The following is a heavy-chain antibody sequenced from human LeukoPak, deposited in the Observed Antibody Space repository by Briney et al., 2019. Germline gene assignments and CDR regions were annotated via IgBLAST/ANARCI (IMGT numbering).Heavy chain of an antibody. CDR2: INSDGSST. J-gene: IGHJ4*02. V-gene: IGHV3-74*01. CDR3: ARDSGYCSGGSCYSWKFFDY. D-gene: IGHD2-15*01. CDR1: GFTFSSYW. Sequence: PGGSLRLSCAASGFTFSSYWMHWVRQAPGKGLVWVSRINSDGSSTSYADSEKGRFTISRDNAKNTLYLQMNSLRAEDTAVYYCARDSGYCSGGSCYSWKFFDYWGQGTLVTVSS.